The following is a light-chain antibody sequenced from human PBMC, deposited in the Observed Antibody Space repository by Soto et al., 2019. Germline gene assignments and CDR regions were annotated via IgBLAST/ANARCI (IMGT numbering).Light chain of an antibody. CDR1: QSISNN. CDR2: GAS. CDR3: QQYGSSPVT. V-gene: IGKV3-20*01. Sequence: IVLTQSPGTLSLTPGEKAPLSCRASQSISNNFAWFQQKPGQVPRLLIHGASTRATGIPDRISGRGSGTDFTLTISRLEPEDFAVYYCQQYGSSPVTLCQGTKVDI. J-gene: IGKJ1*01.